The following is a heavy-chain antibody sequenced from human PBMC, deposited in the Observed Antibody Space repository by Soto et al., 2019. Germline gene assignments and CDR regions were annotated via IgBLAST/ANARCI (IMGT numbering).Heavy chain of an antibody. CDR2: ISANGADT. Sequence: PGGSLRLPCAGSGFTFSIYAMSWVRQAPGKGLECVSSISANGADTYFADSVKGRFTISRDNSKNTLYLQMNSLRAEDTAVYYCAKDPFGRYGSPHFDSWGQGTLVTVSS. CDR1: GFTFSIYA. V-gene: IGHV3-23*01. D-gene: IGHD3-10*01. J-gene: IGHJ4*02. CDR3: AKDPFGRYGSPHFDS.